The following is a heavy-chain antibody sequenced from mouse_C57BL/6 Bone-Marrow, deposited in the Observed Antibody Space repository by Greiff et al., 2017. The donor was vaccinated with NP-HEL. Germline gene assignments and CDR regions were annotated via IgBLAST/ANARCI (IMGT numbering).Heavy chain of an antibody. CDR3: ARGIYYYGSRGYAMDY. V-gene: IGHV5-12*01. J-gene: IGHJ4*01. Sequence: EVHLVESGGGLVQPGGSLKLSCAASGFTFSDYYMYWVRQTPEKRLEWVAYISNGGGSTYYPDTVKGRFTISRDNAKNTLYLQRSRLKSEDTAMYYCARGIYYYGSRGYAMDYWGQGTSVTVSS. D-gene: IGHD1-1*01. CDR1: GFTFSDYY. CDR2: ISNGGGST.